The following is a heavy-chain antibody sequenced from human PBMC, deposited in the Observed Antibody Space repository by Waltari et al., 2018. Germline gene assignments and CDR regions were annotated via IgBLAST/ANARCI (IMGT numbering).Heavy chain of an antibody. Sequence: QVQLQQWGAGLLKPSETLSLTCAVYGGSFSGYYWSWIRQPPVQGLEWIGEINHSGSTNYNPSLKSRVTISVDTSKNQFSLKLSSVTAADTAVYYCARGANYDYVWGSYRYSLFDYWGQGTLVTVSS. CDR2: INHSGST. J-gene: IGHJ4*02. D-gene: IGHD3-16*02. CDR3: ARGANYDYVWGSYRYSLFDY. CDR1: GGSFSGYY. V-gene: IGHV4-34*01.